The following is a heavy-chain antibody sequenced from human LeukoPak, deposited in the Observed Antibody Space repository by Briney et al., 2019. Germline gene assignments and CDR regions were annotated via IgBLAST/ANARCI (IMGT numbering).Heavy chain of an antibody. CDR1: GFAFNYEN. CDR3: VRGSYGAYDY. V-gene: IGHV3-21*01. CDR2: ISRDATYI. Sequence: GGSLRLSCTASGFAFNYENMNWVRQVPEKGLEWVSSISRDATYIHYADALEGRFTISRDNAKNTLYLQMNSLRVEDTGVYYCVRGSYGAYDYWGQGSLVTVSS. J-gene: IGHJ4*02. D-gene: IGHD4-17*01.